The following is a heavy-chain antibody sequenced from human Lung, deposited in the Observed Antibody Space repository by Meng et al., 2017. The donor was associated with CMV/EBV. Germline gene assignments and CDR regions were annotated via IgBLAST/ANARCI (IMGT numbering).Heavy chain of an antibody. D-gene: IGHD3-22*01. Sequence: SXXVSXXTSGGTFSTYTISWVRQAPGQGLEWMGRITPILDVPNYTQKFQGRLTITADKLTSTAYMELSSLRSEDTAMYYCARDLGYFYGSSAYGYDYWGQGTLVTVSS. V-gene: IGHV1-69*04. CDR1: GGTFSTYT. CDR2: ITPILDVP. J-gene: IGHJ4*02. CDR3: ARDLGYFYGSSAYGYDY.